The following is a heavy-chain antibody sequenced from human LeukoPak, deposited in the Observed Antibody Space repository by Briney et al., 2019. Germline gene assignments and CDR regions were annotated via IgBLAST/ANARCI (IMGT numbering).Heavy chain of an antibody. Sequence: PGGSLRLSCAASEFTFSSYAMSWVRQAPGKGLEWVSAISGSGGSTYYADSVKGRFTISRDNSKNTLYLQMNSLRAEDTAVYYCAKDYYGSGSYLYFDYWGQGTLVTVSS. D-gene: IGHD3-10*01. J-gene: IGHJ4*02. CDR2: ISGSGGST. CDR1: EFTFSSYA. V-gene: IGHV3-23*01. CDR3: AKDYYGSGSYLYFDY.